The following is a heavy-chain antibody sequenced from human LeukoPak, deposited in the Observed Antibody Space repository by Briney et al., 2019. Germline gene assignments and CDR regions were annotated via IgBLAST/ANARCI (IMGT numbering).Heavy chain of an antibody. CDR1: GFTFGSCA. V-gene: IGHV3-23*01. CDR3: AKVLRSSWHHDAFDI. Sequence: GGSLRLSCAASGFTFGSCAMSWVRQAPGKGLEWVSVISGSGGSTYYADSVKGRSTISRDNSKNMLFLQMNSLRAEDTAVYYCAKVLRSSWHHDAFDIWGQGTMVTVSS. D-gene: IGHD6-13*01. J-gene: IGHJ3*02. CDR2: ISGSGGST.